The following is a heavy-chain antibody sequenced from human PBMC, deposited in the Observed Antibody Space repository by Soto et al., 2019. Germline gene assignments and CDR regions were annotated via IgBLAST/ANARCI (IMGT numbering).Heavy chain of an antibody. CDR2: ISGSSTTI. D-gene: IGHD2-2*01. J-gene: IGHJ6*03. CDR3: AGDPPPTTPYYYYYMDV. Sequence: EVQLVESGGDLVQPGGSLRLSCAASGFIFSTYSMNWVRQAPGKGLEWVAYISGSSTTIYYADSVKGRFTISRDKAKNSPFLQLNGLRAETTAVYYSAGDPPPTTPYYYYYMDVWGKGTTVTVSS. CDR1: GFIFSTYS. V-gene: IGHV3-48*01.